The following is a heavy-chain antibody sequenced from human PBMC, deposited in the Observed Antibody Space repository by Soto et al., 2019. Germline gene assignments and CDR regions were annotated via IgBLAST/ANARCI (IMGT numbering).Heavy chain of an antibody. CDR2: ISSSSSYI. D-gene: IGHD3-3*01. V-gene: IGHV3-21*01. Sequence: EVQLVESGGGLVKPGGSLRLSCAASGFTFSSYSMNWVRQAPGKGLEWVSSISSSSSYIYYADSVKGRFTISRDNAKNSLYLQMNSLRAEDTAVYYCARDCFRSVQYENCDAFDIWGQGTMVTVSS. J-gene: IGHJ3*02. CDR1: GFTFSSYS. CDR3: ARDCFRSVQYENCDAFDI.